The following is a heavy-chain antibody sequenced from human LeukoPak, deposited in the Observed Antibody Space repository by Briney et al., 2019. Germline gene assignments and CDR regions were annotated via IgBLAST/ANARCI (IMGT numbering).Heavy chain of an antibody. D-gene: IGHD6-19*01. CDR1: GFTFSSYG. CDR3: ARDVAVAGPYDY. J-gene: IGHJ4*02. V-gene: IGHV3-33*01. CDR2: IWYDGSNK. Sequence: GGSLRLSCAASGFTFSSYGMHWVRQAPGKGLEWVAVIWYDGSNKYYADSVKGRFTISRDNSKNTLYLQMNSLRAEDTAVYYCARDVAVAGPYDYWGQGTPVTVSS.